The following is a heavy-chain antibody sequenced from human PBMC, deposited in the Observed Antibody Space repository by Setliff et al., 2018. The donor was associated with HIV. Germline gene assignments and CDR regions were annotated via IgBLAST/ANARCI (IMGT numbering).Heavy chain of an antibody. J-gene: IGHJ5*02. CDR2: INTDTGNP. V-gene: IGHV7-4-1*02. CDR1: GYTFTTYG. D-gene: IGHD4-17*01. CDR3: ARALYGDYGGDLNWLDP. Sequence: GASVKVSCKASGYTFTTYGMNWVRQAPGQGLEWMGWINTDTGNPTYAQGFTGRFVFSLDTSVSTAYLQISSLKAEDTAVYYCARALYGDYGGDLNWLDPWGQGTLVTVSS.